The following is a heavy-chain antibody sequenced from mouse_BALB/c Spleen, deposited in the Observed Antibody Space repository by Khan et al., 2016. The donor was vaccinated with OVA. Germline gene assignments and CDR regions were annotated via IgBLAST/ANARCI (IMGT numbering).Heavy chain of an antibody. CDR3: TRHGYVAWFTY. CDR2: IDPFSGDT. CDR1: GYSFTTYY. V-gene: IGHV1S135*01. D-gene: IGHD2-2*01. Sequence: EVQLQESGPELMKPGASVKISCKASGYSFTTYYIHWVLQSHGKSLDWIGYIDPFSGDTTYNQKFKGKATLTVDKSSSTAYIHLNNLTSEDSAVYYCTRHGYVAWFTYWGQGTLVTVDA. J-gene: IGHJ3*01.